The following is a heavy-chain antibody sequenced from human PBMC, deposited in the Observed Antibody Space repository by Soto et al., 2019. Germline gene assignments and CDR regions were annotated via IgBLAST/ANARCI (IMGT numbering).Heavy chain of an antibody. CDR3: ARVRYSAYGGYYFDY. V-gene: IGHV3-48*03. Sequence: GGSLRLSCAAPGFTFSSYEMNWVRQAPGKGLEWFSYISGSGSAIYYADSVKGRFTISRDNAKNSLYLQMNSLRAEDTAVYYCARVRYSAYGGYYFDYWGQGTLVTVSS. CDR1: GFTFSSYE. CDR2: ISGSGSAI. J-gene: IGHJ4*02. D-gene: IGHD5-12*01.